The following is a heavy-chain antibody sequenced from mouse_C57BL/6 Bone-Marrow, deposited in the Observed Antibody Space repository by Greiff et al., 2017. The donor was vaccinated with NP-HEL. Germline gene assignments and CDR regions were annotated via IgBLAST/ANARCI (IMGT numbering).Heavy chain of an antibody. CDR1: GYTFTSYG. V-gene: IGHV1-81*01. J-gene: IGHJ2*01. CDR2: IYPRSGNT. CDR3: ARILFITTVVATGFDY. Sequence: QVQLKQSGAELARPGASVKLSCKASGYTFTSYGISWVKQRTGQGLEWIGEIYPRSGNTYYNEKFKGKATLTADKSSSTAYMELRSLTSEDSAVYFCARILFITTVVATGFDYWGQGTTLTVSS. D-gene: IGHD1-1*01.